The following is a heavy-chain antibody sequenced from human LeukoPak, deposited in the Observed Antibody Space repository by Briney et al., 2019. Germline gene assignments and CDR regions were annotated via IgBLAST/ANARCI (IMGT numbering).Heavy chain of an antibody. CDR1: GGSISSGSYY. V-gene: IGHV4-61*02. CDR2: IFPGGRT. J-gene: IGHJ4*02. Sequence: TSQTLSLTCTVSGGSISSGSYYWSWIRQPAGKGLEWIGRIFPGGRTDYNPSFESRFAMSVDTSNNQFSLRLSSVTAADTAVYYCSRGGVYYNFWSGYDYWGQGTLVTVSS. CDR3: SRGGVYYNFWSGYDY. D-gene: IGHD3-3*01.